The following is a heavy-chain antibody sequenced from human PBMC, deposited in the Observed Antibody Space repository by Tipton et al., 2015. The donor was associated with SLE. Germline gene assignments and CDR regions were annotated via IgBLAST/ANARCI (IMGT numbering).Heavy chain of an antibody. J-gene: IGHJ4*02. Sequence: GSLRLSCAGSGFTVNGDYMTWVRQAPGKGLEWVSVIYSATSIYYADSVKGRSTISRDISKNTLYLQMNNLRAEDTAIYYCAIDNWKERAIDSWGQGTLVTVSS. V-gene: IGHV3-53*05. CDR1: GFTVNGDY. CDR3: AIDNWKERAIDS. CDR2: IYSATSI. D-gene: IGHD1-20*01.